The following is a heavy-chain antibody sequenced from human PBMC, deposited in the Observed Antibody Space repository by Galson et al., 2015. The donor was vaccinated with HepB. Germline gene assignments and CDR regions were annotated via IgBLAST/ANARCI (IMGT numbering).Heavy chain of an antibody. CDR1: GGSFSGYY. Sequence: SETLSLTCAVYGGSFSGYYWSWIRHSPGKGLEWIGSVYYSGNTNYNPSLKSRVTISVDRSKNQFSLKLRSVTAADTAVYYCAKSYDSGGHWFDPWGPGALVTVSS. J-gene: IGHJ5*02. CDR3: AKSYDSGGHWFDP. CDR2: VYYSGNT. V-gene: IGHV4-59*12. D-gene: IGHD3-22*01.